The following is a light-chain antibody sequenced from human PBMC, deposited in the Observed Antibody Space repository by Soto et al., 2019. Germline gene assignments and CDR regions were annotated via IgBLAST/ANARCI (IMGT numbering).Light chain of an antibody. CDR1: ESISSW. Sequence: DIQMTQSPSTLSVSIGDRVTITCRASESISSWLAWYQQKPGKAPNLLIYKASSLESGVPSRFSGNGSGTEFTLTISSLQPDDFATYYGQQFHSYSPYTFGQGTKLQIK. CDR3: QQFHSYSPYT. V-gene: IGKV1-5*03. CDR2: KAS. J-gene: IGKJ2*01.